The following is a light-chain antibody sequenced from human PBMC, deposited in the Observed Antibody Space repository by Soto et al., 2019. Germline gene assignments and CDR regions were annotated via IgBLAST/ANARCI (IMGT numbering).Light chain of an antibody. CDR2: DAS. CDR1: QSVGSN. J-gene: IGKJ1*01. CDR3: KQFNDWPPWT. Sequence: EIEMTQSPATLSVSPGETAILSCRASQSVGSNLAWYQQKPGQAPRLLIYDASTRATGIPDRFSGSGSGTEFTLTISRLQSEDFAFYYCKQFNDWPPWTFGQGTKVEGK. V-gene: IGKV3-15*01.